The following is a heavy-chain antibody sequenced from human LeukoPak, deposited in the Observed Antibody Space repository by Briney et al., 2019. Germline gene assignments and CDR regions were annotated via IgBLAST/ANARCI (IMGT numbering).Heavy chain of an antibody. J-gene: IGHJ4*02. CDR3: ARGVTEDTAVAQFDS. D-gene: IGHD6-19*01. CDR2: IWSDGSNE. CDR1: GFTLSYYG. V-gene: IGHV3-33*01. Sequence: GRSLRLSCAASGFTLSYYGMHWVRQAPGKGLEWVALIWSDGSNENYADSVKGRFTISRDTSRNTLYLQMHSLRAEDTAVYYCARGVTEDTAVAQFDSWGQGVLVTVSS.